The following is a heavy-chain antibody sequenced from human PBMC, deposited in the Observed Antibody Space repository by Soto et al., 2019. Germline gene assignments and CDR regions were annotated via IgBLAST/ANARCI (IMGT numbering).Heavy chain of an antibody. Sequence: TSETLSLTCTVSGGSISSGGYYWSWIRQHPGKGLEWIGYIYYSGSTYYNPSLKSRVTISVDTSKNQFSLKLSSVTAADTAVYYCARGIDYALSFDIWGQGTMDTVSS. J-gene: IGHJ3*02. V-gene: IGHV4-31*03. CDR1: GGSISSGGYY. D-gene: IGHD4-17*01. CDR2: IYYSGST. CDR3: ARGIDYALSFDI.